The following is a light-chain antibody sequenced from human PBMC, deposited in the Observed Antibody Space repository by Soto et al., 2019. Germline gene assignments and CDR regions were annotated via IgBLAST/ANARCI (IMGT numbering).Light chain of an antibody. J-gene: IGKJ2*01. CDR2: ATS. CDR1: ERVSSSY. V-gene: IGKV3-20*01. CDR3: QQFGTSPPKT. Sequence: GLTQSPDTLSLSPGERATLSCRASERVSSSYVARYQQKFGQAPRLLLSATSRRAAGIPDRFSGSGSGTDFTLTINRVEPEDFGFYYCQQFGTSPPKTFGQGTKLEI.